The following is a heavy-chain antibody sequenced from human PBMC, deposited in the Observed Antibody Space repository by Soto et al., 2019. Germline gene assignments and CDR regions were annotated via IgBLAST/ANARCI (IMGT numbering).Heavy chain of an antibody. CDR1: GYTFTGYY. CDR2: INPNSGGT. V-gene: IGHV1-2*04. D-gene: IGHD1-26*01. CDR3: AREVGANRGNWFDP. Sequence: ASVKVSCKASGYTFTGYYMHWVRQAPGQGLEWMGWINPNSGGTNYAQKFQGWVTMTRDTSISTAYMELSRLRSDDTAVYYCAREVGANRGNWFDPWGQGTMVTVYS. J-gene: IGHJ5*02.